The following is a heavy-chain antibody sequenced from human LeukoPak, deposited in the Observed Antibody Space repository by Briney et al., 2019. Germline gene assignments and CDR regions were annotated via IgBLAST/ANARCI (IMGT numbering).Heavy chain of an antibody. CDR3: ASLADDYYDSSGYYYPNDAFDI. Sequence: SVKVSCKASGGTFSSYAISWVRQAPGQGLEWMGGIIPIFGTANYAQKFQGRVTITADESTSTAYMELSSLRSEDTAVYYCASLADDYYDSSGYYYPNDAFDIWGQGTMVTVSS. CDR1: GGTFSSYA. D-gene: IGHD3-22*01. J-gene: IGHJ3*02. CDR2: IIPIFGTA. V-gene: IGHV1-69*01.